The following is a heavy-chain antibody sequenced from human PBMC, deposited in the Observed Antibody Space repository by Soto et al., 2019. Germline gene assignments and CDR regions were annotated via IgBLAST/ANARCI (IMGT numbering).Heavy chain of an antibody. V-gene: IGHV4-34*01. Sequence: SQTLSLTCAVYAGSFSGYHRSWIRQPPGKGLEWIGEINHSGSTNYNPSLKSRVTISVDTSKNQFSRKLSSLTPTHTAALSCARQTTVVTPTVRFRYYYYGMDVWGQGTTGTASS. CDR2: INHSGST. CDR3: ARQTTVVTPTVRFRYYYYGMDV. J-gene: IGHJ6*02. D-gene: IGHD4-17*01. CDR1: AGSFSGYH.